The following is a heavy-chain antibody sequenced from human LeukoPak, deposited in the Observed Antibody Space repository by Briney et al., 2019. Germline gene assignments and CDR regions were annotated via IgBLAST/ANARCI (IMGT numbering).Heavy chain of an antibody. V-gene: IGHV1-69*13. D-gene: IGHD2-15*01. CDR3: AVRIGYCSGGSCYDY. CDR2: IIPIFGTA. J-gene: IGHJ4*02. CDR1: GGTFSSYA. Sequence: SVTVSCKASGGTFSSYAISWVRQAPGQGLEWMGGIIPIFGTANYAQKFQGRVTITADESTSTAYMELSSLRSEDTAVYYCAVRIGYCSGGSCYDYWGQGTLVTVSS.